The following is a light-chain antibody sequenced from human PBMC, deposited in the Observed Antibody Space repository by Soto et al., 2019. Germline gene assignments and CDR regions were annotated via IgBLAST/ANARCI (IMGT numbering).Light chain of an antibody. CDR3: QQYGSSPPWT. J-gene: IGKJ1*01. Sequence: EIVLTQSPGTLSLSPGERATLSCRATESVSSRYLAWYQQKPGQAPRLLIYGASSRATDIPDRFSGSGSGTDFTLTISRLEPEDFAVYYCQQYGSSPPWTFGQGTKVEIK. CDR1: ESVSSRY. CDR2: GAS. V-gene: IGKV3-20*01.